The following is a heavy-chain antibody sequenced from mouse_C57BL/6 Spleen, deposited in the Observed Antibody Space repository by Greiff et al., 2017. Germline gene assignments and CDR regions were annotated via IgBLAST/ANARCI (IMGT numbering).Heavy chain of an antibody. J-gene: IGHJ2*01. D-gene: IGHD3-2*02. Sequence: VQLQQSGPELVKPGASVKISCKASGYAFSSSWMNWVKQRPGKGLEWIGRIYPGDGDTNYNGKFKGKATLTADKSSSTAYMQLSSLTSEDSAVYFCARGAQATYWGQGTTLTVSS. V-gene: IGHV1-82*01. CDR1: GYAFSSSW. CDR2: IYPGDGDT. CDR3: ARGAQATY.